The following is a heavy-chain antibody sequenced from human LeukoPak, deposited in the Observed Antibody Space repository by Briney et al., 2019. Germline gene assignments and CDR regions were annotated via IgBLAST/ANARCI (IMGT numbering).Heavy chain of an antibody. J-gene: IGHJ5*02. D-gene: IGHD3-16*01. Sequence: AGGSLRLSFAASGFTFSSYSMNWVRQAPGKGLEWVSYISSSSSTIYYADSVKGRFTISRDNAKNSLYLQMNSLRAEDTAVYYCARDLGGAMNWFDPWGQGTLVTVSS. CDR1: GFTFSSYS. CDR3: ARDLGGAMNWFDP. V-gene: IGHV3-48*04. CDR2: ISSSSSTI.